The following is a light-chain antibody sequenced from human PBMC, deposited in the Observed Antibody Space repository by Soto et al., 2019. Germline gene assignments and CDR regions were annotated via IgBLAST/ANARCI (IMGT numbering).Light chain of an antibody. V-gene: IGKV3-20*01. CDR3: QQYGSSPT. Sequence: IVMTQSPDTLSVSPGERATLSCRASQSITEKVVWYQQKSGQAPRLLIYGAFTRAAGVPARFSGSGSGTDFTLTISRLEPEDFAVYYCQQYGSSPTFGQGTRLETK. J-gene: IGKJ5*01. CDR1: QSITEK. CDR2: GAF.